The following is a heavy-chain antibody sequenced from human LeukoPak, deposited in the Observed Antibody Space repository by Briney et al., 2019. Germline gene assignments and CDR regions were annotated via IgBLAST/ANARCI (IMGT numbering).Heavy chain of an antibody. CDR3: AKAPPKEHDFWSGYYNYIDV. D-gene: IGHD3-3*01. CDR1: VGSFSGYY. J-gene: IGHJ6*03. V-gene: IGHV4-34*01. Sequence: PSETLSLTCAVYVGSFSGYYWSWIRQPPGKGLEWIGEINHSGSTNYNPSLKSRVTISVDTSKNQFSLKVTSVTAADTAVYYCAKAPPKEHDFWSGYYNYIDVWGKRTTVTGSS. CDR2: INHSGST.